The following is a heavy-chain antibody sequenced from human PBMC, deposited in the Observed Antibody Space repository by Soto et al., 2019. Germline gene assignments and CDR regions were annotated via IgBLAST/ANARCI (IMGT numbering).Heavy chain of an antibody. CDR3: ARDRVDTAMVFDY. CDR1: GGSVSSGSYY. D-gene: IGHD5-18*01. V-gene: IGHV4-61*01. CDR2: IYYSGST. J-gene: IGHJ4*02. Sequence: SETLSLTCTVSGGSVSSGSYYWSWIRQPPGKGLEWIGYIYYSGSTNYNPSLKGRVTISVDTSKNQFSLKLSSVTAADTAVYYCARDRVDTAMVFDYWGQGTLVTVSS.